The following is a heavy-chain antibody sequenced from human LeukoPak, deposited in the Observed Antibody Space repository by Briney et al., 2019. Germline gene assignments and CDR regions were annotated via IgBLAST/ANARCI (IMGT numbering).Heavy chain of an antibody. CDR3: ARGLRYLDWSGRFDY. CDR1: GFTFSSYS. Sequence: KPGGSLRLSCAASGFTFSSYSMNWVRQAPGKGLEWVSSISSSSSYIYYADSVKGRFTISRDNAKNSLYLQMNSLRAEDTAVYYCARGLRYLDWSGRFDYWGQGTLVTVSS. D-gene: IGHD3-9*01. V-gene: IGHV3-21*01. CDR2: ISSSSSYI. J-gene: IGHJ4*02.